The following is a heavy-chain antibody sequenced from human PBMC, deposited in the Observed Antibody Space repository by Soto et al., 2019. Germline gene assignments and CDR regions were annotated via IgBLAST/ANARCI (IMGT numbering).Heavy chain of an antibody. J-gene: IGHJ4*02. Sequence: LGESLKISCKASGYSFSNYWIGWVRQMPGKGLEWMGIVLPRDSDSRYSPSFHGQVTISADRSINTAYLQWSSLKASDTAIYYCVRHEHGYNPLDYWGLGTLVTVSS. CDR2: VLPRDSDS. CDR1: GYSFSNYW. CDR3: VRHEHGYNPLDY. D-gene: IGHD5-12*01. V-gene: IGHV5-51*01.